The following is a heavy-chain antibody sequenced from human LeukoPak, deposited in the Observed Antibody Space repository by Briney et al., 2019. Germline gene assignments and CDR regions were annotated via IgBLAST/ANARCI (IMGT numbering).Heavy chain of an antibody. Sequence: GGSLRLSCAASGFIFGNFWMGWVRQAPGKGLEWVAYIKQDGSEKYYVDSVKGRFSISRDNAENSLYLLLNSLRVEDTAVYYCAKDLDDSSALNADYWGQGTLVTVSS. J-gene: IGHJ4*02. CDR2: IKQDGSEK. D-gene: IGHD3-22*01. V-gene: IGHV3-7*01. CDR1: GFIFGNFW. CDR3: AKDLDDSSALNADY.